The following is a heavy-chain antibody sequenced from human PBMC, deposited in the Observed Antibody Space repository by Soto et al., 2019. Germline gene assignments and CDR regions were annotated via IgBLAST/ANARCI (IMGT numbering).Heavy chain of an antibody. CDR3: ARVNLIVKTDCRSTSCYIGHAWFDP. J-gene: IGHJ5*02. CDR2: IYHSGST. Sequence: QVQLQESGPGLVKPSGTLSLTCAVSSGSISSSNWWSWVRQPPGKGLEWIGEIYHSGSTNYNPSLKRRVPISVDKSKNPFSLKLSSVTAADTAVYYCARVNLIVKTDCRSTSCYIGHAWFDPWGQGTLVTVSS. V-gene: IGHV4-4*02. D-gene: IGHD2-2*02. CDR1: SGSISSSNW.